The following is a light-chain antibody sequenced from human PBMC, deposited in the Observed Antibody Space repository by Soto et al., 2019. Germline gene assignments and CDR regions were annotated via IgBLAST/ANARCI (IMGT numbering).Light chain of an antibody. CDR2: GAY. CDR3: QQYNNRPPWT. J-gene: IGKJ1*01. V-gene: IGKV3-15*01. CDR1: QSVGSN. Sequence: EIVMTQSPATLSVSPGERATLSCRASQSVGSNLAWYQQKPGQAPRLLMYGAYTRATGVPARFSGSGSGAEFTLTISSLQSEDFAVYYCQQYNNRPPWTFGQGTKVEIE.